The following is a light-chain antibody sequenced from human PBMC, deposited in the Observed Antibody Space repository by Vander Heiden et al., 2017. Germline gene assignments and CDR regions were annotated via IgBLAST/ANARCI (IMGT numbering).Light chain of an antibody. CDR3: QAWDTNTVV. CDR2: DDR. Sequence: SFDLTQPPSVSVSPGQTASVTCSGDKLGDTYAPWYQQKPGQSPVLVIYDDRKRPSAIPERFSGSNSGNTATLTISGTQAMDEAYYYCQAWDTNTVVFGGGTRLTVL. CDR1: KLGDTY. J-gene: IGLJ2*01. V-gene: IGLV3-1*01.